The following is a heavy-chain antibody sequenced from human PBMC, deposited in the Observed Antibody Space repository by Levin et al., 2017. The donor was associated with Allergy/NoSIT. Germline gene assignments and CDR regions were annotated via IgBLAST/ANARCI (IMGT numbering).Heavy chain of an antibody. V-gene: IGHV3-21*01. CDR3: ARDRTARNDAFDI. CDR1: GFTFSSYS. CDR2: ISSSSSYI. Sequence: GGSLRLSCAASGFTFSSYSMNWVRQAPGKGLEWVSSISSSSSYIYYADSVKGRFTISRDNAKNSLYLQMNSLRAEDTAVYYCARDRTARNDAFDIWGQGTMVTVSS. D-gene: IGHD1-14*01. J-gene: IGHJ3*02.